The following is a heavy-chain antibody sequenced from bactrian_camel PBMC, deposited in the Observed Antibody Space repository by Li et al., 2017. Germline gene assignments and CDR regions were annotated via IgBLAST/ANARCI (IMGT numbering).Heavy chain of an antibody. V-gene: IGHV3S55*01. D-gene: IGHD2*01. Sequence: HVQLVESGGGSVQAGGSLKLSCAASGYVYASLRTACMAWFRRAPGKEREGVAHIDSDGKWYAESLKGRSTISRDNADNTVYLQMDSLKPEDTAMYYCVAPRHCTSGSNYWGQGTQVTVS. CDR1: GYVYASLRTAC. CDR2: IDSDGK. J-gene: IGHJ4*01. CDR3: VAPRHCTSGSNY.